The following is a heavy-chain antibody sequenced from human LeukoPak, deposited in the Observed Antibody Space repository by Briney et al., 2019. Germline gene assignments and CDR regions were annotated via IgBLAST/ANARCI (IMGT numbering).Heavy chain of an antibody. Sequence: GGSLRLSCAASRFTVSSNYMSWVRQAPGKGLEWLSVIYCGGSTDHADSMKGRFTISRDNSKNTLYLQMNSLRAEDTAVYYCARVAYDSSGYYPDAFDIWGQGTMVTVSS. J-gene: IGHJ3*02. CDR2: IYCGGST. D-gene: IGHD3-22*01. CDR1: RFTVSSNY. V-gene: IGHV3-53*01. CDR3: ARVAYDSSGYYPDAFDI.